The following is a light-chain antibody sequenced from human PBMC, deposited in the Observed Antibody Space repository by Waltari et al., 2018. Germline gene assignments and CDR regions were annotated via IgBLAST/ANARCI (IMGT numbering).Light chain of an antibody. CDR3: QQTDSFPLT. CDR1: QDVNTW. CDR2: GAS. Sequence: DIQMTQSPSSVSASVGDRVTISCRASQDVNTWVAWYQQKPGKAPNLLIHGASTLQSGVPPRFSGGGSGTEFTLTISGLQPEDFTLYFCQQTDSFPLTFGGGTKVEIK. J-gene: IGKJ4*01. V-gene: IGKV1-12*01.